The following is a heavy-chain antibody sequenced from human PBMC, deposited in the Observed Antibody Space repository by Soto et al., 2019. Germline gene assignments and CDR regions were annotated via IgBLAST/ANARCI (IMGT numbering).Heavy chain of an antibody. Sequence: LRLSCVVSGFSVSGSSIFWVRQATGKGLEWVSLMHRGGSTDNADSVKGRFTTSRDKSKNTLYLHMNGLRVEDTAVYYCARVNTTLVDHFDCWGQGTLVTVSS. CDR3: ARVNTTLVDHFDC. V-gene: IGHV3-53*01. CDR1: GFSVSGSS. J-gene: IGHJ4*02. CDR2: MHRGGST. D-gene: IGHD5-18*01.